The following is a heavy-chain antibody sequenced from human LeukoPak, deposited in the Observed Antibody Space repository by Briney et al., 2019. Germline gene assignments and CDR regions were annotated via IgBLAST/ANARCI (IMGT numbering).Heavy chain of an antibody. V-gene: IGHV3-23*01. Sequence: GGSLRLSCAASGFTFSSYAMSWVRQAPGKGLEWVSAISGSGGSTYYADSVKGRFTISRDNSKNTPYLQMNSLRAEDTAVYYCAKQPNPSPYFDYWGQGTLVTVSS. CDR2: ISGSGGST. J-gene: IGHJ4*02. CDR1: GFTFSSYA. CDR3: AKQPNPSPYFDY.